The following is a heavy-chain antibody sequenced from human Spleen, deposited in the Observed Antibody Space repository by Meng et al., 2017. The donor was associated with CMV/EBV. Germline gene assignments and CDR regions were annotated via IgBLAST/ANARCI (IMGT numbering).Heavy chain of an antibody. Sequence: GESLKISCAASGFTFSGYYMSWIRQAPGKGLEWVSYISSSGSTIYYADSVKGRFTISRDNAKNSLYLQMNSLRAEDTAVYYCARGVLTKGMDVWGQGTTVTVSS. CDR2: ISSSGSTI. CDR1: GFTFSGYY. V-gene: IGHV3-11*01. J-gene: IGHJ6*02. D-gene: IGHD2-8*02. CDR3: ARGVLTKGMDV.